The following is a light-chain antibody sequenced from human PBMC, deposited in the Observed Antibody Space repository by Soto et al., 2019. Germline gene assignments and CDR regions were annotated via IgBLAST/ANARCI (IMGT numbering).Light chain of an antibody. Sequence: QSVLTQPPSVSGAPGQRVTISRTGSISNIGAGYDVHWYQQLPGTVPKVLIYGNSNRPSGVPDRFSGSKSGTSASLAITGLQAEDEADYYCQSYDISLSGFHVFGTGTKVTVL. CDR1: ISNIGAGYD. J-gene: IGLJ1*01. CDR2: GNS. CDR3: QSYDISLSGFHV. V-gene: IGLV1-40*01.